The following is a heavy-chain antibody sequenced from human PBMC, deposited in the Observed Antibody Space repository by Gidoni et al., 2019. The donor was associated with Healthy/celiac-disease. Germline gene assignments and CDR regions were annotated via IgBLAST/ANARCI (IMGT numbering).Heavy chain of an antibody. J-gene: IGHJ5*02. CDR3: ARVWGVVAATGSSGWFDP. CDR2: IYYSGST. Sequence: QVQLQESGPGLVKPSQTLSLTCTVSGGSISRGDYYWSWIRQPPGKGLEWIGYIYYSGSTYYNPSLKSRVTISVDTSKNQFSLKLSSVTAADTAVYYCARVWGVVAATGSSGWFDPWGQGTLVTVSS. V-gene: IGHV4-30-4*01. CDR1: GGSISRGDYY. D-gene: IGHD2-15*01.